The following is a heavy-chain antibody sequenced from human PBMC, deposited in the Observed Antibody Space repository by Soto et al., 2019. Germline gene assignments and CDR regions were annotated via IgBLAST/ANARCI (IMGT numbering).Heavy chain of an antibody. V-gene: IGHV4-34*01. CDR2: INHGGSI. CDR1: GGSFSDYY. J-gene: IGHJ6*02. D-gene: IGHD3-10*01. Sequence: PSETLTLTCAGFGGSFSDYYWTWVRQPPGKGLEWIGEINHGGSINYNPSLKSRVTMSIDTSKTQFSLKVTSVIAADTAVYYCGGLRDTYGMDVWGQGTTVTVSS. CDR3: GGLRDTYGMDV.